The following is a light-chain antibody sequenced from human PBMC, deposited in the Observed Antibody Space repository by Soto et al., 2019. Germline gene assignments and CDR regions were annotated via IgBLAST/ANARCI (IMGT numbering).Light chain of an antibody. CDR3: CSYAGSYTLV. V-gene: IGLV2-11*01. J-gene: IGLJ1*01. Sequence: QSALTQPRSVSGSPGHSVTMSCTGTSSDVGGYDYVSWYQQHPGKVPKLMIFDVRKRPSGVPDRFSGSKSGNTAFLTISGLQADDEADYYCCSYAGSYTLVFGSGTKLTVL. CDR2: DVR. CDR1: SSDVGGYDY.